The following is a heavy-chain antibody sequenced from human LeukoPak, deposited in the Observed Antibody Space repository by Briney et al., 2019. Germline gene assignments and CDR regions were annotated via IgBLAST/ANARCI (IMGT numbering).Heavy chain of an antibody. CDR3: ARRGDH. D-gene: IGHD3-16*01. CDR2: IYYTGKT. CDR1: GGSITSGSYY. Sequence: SETLSLTCTVSGGSITSGSYYWGWIRQPPGKGLEWIASIYYTGKTDYNPSLKSRATISVDKSKNQLFLKLTSVTVADTAIYYCARRGDHWGQGTLVTVSS. J-gene: IGHJ4*02. V-gene: IGHV4-39*01.